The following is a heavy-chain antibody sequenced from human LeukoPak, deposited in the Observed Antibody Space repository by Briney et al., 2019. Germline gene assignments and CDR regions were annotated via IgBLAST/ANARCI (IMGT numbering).Heavy chain of an antibody. Sequence: PGGSLRLSCAASGFNVGASYMIWVRQAPGKGLEWVSVVYSGDNAFYADSVKGRFTISRDHSKNALFLQMNSLRAEDTALYYCASRGDGYHLGAYDIWGQGTMVTVSS. CDR1: GFNVGASY. D-gene: IGHD5-24*01. CDR3: ASRGDGYHLGAYDI. V-gene: IGHV3-66*01. CDR2: VYSGDNA. J-gene: IGHJ3*02.